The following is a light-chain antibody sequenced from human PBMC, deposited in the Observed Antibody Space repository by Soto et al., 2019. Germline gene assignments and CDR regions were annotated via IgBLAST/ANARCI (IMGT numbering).Light chain of an antibody. Sequence: EIVLTQCPGTLSLSPGERATLSCRSSQSVSVNSLAWYQQKGGQAPRLLIYAASTRATGVQDRFSGTGSGTDFALTISRLETDDSAVYYCQQYGGSPFTLGPGTKVDIK. CDR3: QQYGGSPFT. CDR2: AAS. CDR1: QSVSVNS. J-gene: IGKJ3*01. V-gene: IGKV3-20*01.